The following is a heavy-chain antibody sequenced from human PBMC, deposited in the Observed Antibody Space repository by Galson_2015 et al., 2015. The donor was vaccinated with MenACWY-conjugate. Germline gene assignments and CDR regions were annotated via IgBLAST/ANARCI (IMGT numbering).Heavy chain of an antibody. CDR3: ARGADPYSYGYSAFDY. V-gene: IGHV3-64*01. Sequence: SLRLSCAASGFTFSSYAMHWVRQAPGKGLEYVSAISSNGGSTYYANSVKGRFTISRDNSKNTLYLQMGSLRAEDMAVYYCARGADPYSYGYSAFDYWGQGTLVTVSS. J-gene: IGHJ4*02. CDR1: GFTFSSYA. CDR2: ISSNGGST. D-gene: IGHD5-18*01.